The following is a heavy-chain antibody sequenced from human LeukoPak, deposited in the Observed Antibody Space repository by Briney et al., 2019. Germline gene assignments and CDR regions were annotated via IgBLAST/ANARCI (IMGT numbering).Heavy chain of an antibody. CDR3: GMSGDRVPLQDDVFDV. CDR1: GYSFTSYC. CDR2: ISPGDSGP. J-gene: IGHJ3*01. D-gene: IGHD1-26*01. V-gene: IGHV5-51*01. Sequence: GKSLKISCKVCGYSFTSYCIGWVRQMPGKGLEWMGIISPGDSGPTYSPSFQGQVTISDDKSINTAYLQWSSLQASDTAMYYCGMSGDRVPLQDDVFDVWGQGTMVTVST.